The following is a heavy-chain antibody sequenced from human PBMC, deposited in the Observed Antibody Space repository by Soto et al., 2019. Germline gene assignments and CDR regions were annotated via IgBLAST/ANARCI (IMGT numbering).Heavy chain of an antibody. Sequence: SETLSLTCTVSGGSISSSSYYWGWIRQPPGKGLEWIGSIYYSGSTYYNPSLKSRVTISVDTSKNQFSLKLSSVTAADTAVYYCARHDVGAATPSGDYWGQGTLVTVSS. CDR1: GGSISSSSYY. J-gene: IGHJ4*02. D-gene: IGHD2-15*01. CDR2: IYYSGST. CDR3: ARHDVGAATPSGDY. V-gene: IGHV4-39*01.